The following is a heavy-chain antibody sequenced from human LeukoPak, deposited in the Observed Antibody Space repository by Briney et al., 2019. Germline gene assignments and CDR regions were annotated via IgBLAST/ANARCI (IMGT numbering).Heavy chain of an antibody. CDR3: ARLDSSGYYYY. V-gene: IGHV4-59*01. D-gene: IGHD3-22*01. J-gene: IGHJ4*02. Sequence: SETLSLTCTVSGGSISSYYWSWIRQPPGKGLEWIGYIYYSGSTNYNPSLKSRVTISVDTSKNQSSLKLSSVTAADTAVYYCARLDSSGYYYYWGQGTLVTVSS. CDR1: GGSISSYY. CDR2: IYYSGST.